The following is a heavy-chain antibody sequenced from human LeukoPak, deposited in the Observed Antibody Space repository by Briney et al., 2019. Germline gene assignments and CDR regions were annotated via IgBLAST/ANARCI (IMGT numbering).Heavy chain of an antibody. D-gene: IGHD3-22*01. CDR3: ARLPDYDSSGSMGHIDY. V-gene: IGHV5-51*01. CDR2: IYPGDSDT. J-gene: IGHJ4*02. CDR1: GYSFTSYW. Sequence: GESLKISCKGSGYSFTSYWIGWVRQMPGKGLEWMGIIYPGDSDTRYGPSFQGQVTIPADKSISTAYLQWSSLKASDTAMYYCARLPDYDSSGSMGHIDYWGQGTRVTVSS.